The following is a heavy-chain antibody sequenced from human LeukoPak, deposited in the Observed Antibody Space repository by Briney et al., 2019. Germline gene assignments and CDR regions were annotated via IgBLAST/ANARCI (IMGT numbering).Heavy chain of an antibody. CDR3: AKDRDRYSNSWFDP. CDR2: INWNGGST. J-gene: IGHJ5*02. D-gene: IGHD6-13*01. CDR1: GFTFDDYG. Sequence: GGSLRLSCAASGFTFDDYGMSWVRQAPGKGLEWVSGINWNGGSTGYADSVKGRSTISRDNAKNSLYLQMNSLRAEDTALYYCAKDRDRYSNSWFDPWGQGTLVTVSS. V-gene: IGHV3-20*04.